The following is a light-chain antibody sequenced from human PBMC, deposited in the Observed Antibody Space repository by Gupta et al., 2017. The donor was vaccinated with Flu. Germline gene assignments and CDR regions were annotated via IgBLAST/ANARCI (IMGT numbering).Light chain of an antibody. V-gene: IGKV1-5*03. CDR2: MAS. CDR3: QQYDTYSET. Sequence: PSTLTASVGDRVTITCRASQSIRDWLAWYQQKPGKAPNLLIYMASTLESGVPSRFSGSGYGTEFTLTISSLQPDDFATYYCQQYDTYSETFGQGTKMEIK. J-gene: IGKJ2*01. CDR1: QSIRDW.